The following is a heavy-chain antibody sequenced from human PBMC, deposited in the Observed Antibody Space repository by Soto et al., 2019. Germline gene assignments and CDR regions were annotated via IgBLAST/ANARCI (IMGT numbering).Heavy chain of an antibody. Sequence: SETLSLTCAVYGGSFSGYYWSWIRQPPGKGLEWIGEINHSGSTNYNPSLKSRVTISVDTSKNQFSLKLSSVTAADTAVYYCARGRNYYGSGSYYAHAFDIWGQGTRGTVSS. D-gene: IGHD3-10*01. CDR2: INHSGST. CDR3: ARGRNYYGSGSYYAHAFDI. CDR1: GGSFSGYY. V-gene: IGHV4-34*01. J-gene: IGHJ3*02.